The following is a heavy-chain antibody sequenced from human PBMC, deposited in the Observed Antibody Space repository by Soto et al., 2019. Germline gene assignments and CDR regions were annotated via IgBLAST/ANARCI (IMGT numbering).Heavy chain of an antibody. Sequence: SETLSLTCTVSGGSISSGDYYWSWIRQPPGKGLELIGYIYYSGSTYYNPSLKSRVTISVDTSKNQFSLKLRSVTAADTAVYYCARDNILGILYGGMDVWGQATTVT. V-gene: IGHV4-30-4*01. CDR2: IYYSGST. CDR3: ARDNILGILYGGMDV. CDR1: GGSISSGDYY. D-gene: IGHD3-3*01. J-gene: IGHJ6*02.